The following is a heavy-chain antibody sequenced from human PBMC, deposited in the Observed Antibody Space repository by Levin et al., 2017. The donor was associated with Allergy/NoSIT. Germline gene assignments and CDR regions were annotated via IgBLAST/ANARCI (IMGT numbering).Heavy chain of an antibody. CDR3: ARSQGSGSYFVGWFDP. J-gene: IGHJ5*02. CDR2: IIPIFGTA. V-gene: IGHV1-69*13. Sequence: VASVKVSCKASGGTFSSYAISWVRQAPGQGLEWMGGIIPIFGTANYAQKFQGRVTITADESTSTASMELSSLRSEDTAVYYCARSQGSGSYFVGWFDPWGQGTLVTVSA. D-gene: IGHD3-10*01. CDR1: GGTFSSYA.